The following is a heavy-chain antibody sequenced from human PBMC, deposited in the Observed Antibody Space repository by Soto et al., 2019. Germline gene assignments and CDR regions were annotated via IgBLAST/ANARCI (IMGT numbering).Heavy chain of an antibody. CDR3: AREHSSSWDHIDY. CDR1: GFTFSSYS. J-gene: IGHJ4*02. Sequence: NPGGSLRLSCAASGFTFSSYSMNWVRQAPGKGLEWVSSISSSSSYIYYADSVKGRFTISRDNAKNSLYLQMNSLRAEDTAVYYCAREHSSSWDHIDYCGQGPLVTVYS. V-gene: IGHV3-21*01. CDR2: ISSSSSYI. D-gene: IGHD6-13*01.